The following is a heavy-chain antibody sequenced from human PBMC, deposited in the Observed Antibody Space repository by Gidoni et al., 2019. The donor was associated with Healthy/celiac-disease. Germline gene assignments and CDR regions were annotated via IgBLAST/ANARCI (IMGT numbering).Heavy chain of an antibody. CDR1: GRSISSSRYY. CDR3: ARHRDTAMDGPRIDY. Sequence: QLQLQEPGTGLVKPSETLSLPCTVSGRSISSSRYYWGWIRPPPGKGLEWIGSIYYSGSTYYNPSLKSRVTISIDTSKNQFSLKLSSVTAADTAVYYCARHRDTAMDGPRIDYWGQGTLVTVSS. J-gene: IGHJ4*02. CDR2: IYYSGST. D-gene: IGHD5-18*01. V-gene: IGHV4-39*01.